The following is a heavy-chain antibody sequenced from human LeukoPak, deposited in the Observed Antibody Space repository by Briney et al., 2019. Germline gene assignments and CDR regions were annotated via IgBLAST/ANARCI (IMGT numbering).Heavy chain of an antibody. CDR2: ISSSSSTI. J-gene: IGHJ4*02. CDR1: GFTFSSYS. D-gene: IGHD3-3*01. V-gene: IGHV3-48*01. Sequence: GGSLRLSCAASGFTFSSYSMNWVRQAPGKGLGWVSYISSSSSTIYYADSVKGRFTISRDNAKNSLYLQMNSLRAEDTAVYYCAREDGFLEEAPSQNDYWGQGTLVTVSS. CDR3: AREDGFLEEAPSQNDY.